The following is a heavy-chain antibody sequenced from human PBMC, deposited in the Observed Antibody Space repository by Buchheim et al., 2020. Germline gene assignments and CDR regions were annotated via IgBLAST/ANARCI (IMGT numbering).Heavy chain of an antibody. CDR1: GYTFTSYY. Sequence: QVQLVQSGAEVKKPGASVKVSCKASGYTFTSYYMHWVRQAPGQGLEWMGIINPSGGSTSYAQKFQGRVTMTRETSTRPGNMELSSLRSEDTAVYYCARAGAGGSGSSNWFDPWGQGTL. D-gene: IGHD3-10*01. J-gene: IGHJ5*02. CDR3: ARAGAGGSGSSNWFDP. CDR2: INPSGGST. V-gene: IGHV1-46*01.